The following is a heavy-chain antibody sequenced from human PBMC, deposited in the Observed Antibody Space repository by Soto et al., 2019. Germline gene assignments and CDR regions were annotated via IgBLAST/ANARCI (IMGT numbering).Heavy chain of an antibody. CDR2: IIPILGIA. D-gene: IGHD6-13*01. CDR1: GGTFSSYT. J-gene: IGHJ4*02. Sequence: QVPLVQSGAEVKKPGSSVKVSCKASGGTFSSYTISWVRQAPGQGLEWMGRIIPILGIANYAQKFQGRVTITADKSTSTAYMELSSLRSEDTAVYYCARDRGYSSSWYDYWGQGTLVTVSS. V-gene: IGHV1-69*08. CDR3: ARDRGYSSSWYDY.